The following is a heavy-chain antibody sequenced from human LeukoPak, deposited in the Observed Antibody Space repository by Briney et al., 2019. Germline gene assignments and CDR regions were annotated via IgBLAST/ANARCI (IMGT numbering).Heavy chain of an antibody. V-gene: IGHV7-4-1*02. J-gene: IGHJ4*02. CDR2: INTNTGNP. CDR3: ARFASGAVAGIIDY. CDR1: GYTFTSYA. Sequence: ASVKVSCKPSGYTFTSYAMNWVRQAPGHGLEWMGWINTNTGNPKYAQRFTRQFVISLAPSVSTAYLQISSLKAEDTAVYYCARFASGAVAGIIDYWGQGTLVTVSS. D-gene: IGHD6-19*01.